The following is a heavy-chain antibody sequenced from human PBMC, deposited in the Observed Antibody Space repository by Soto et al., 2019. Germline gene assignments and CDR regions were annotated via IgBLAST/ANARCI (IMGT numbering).Heavy chain of an antibody. CDR1: GFTFSSYD. V-gene: IGHV3-48*03. CDR2: ISGSGITI. J-gene: IGHJ4*02. D-gene: IGHD3-22*01. CDR3: ARGDDNSGYYYAFDY. Sequence: GSLRISCEASGFTFSSYDMNWVRQAPGKGLEWVSYISGSGITIYYADSVKGRFTISRDSAKKSLFLQMNSLRAEDTALYYCARGDDNSGYYYAFDYWGQGTPVTVSS.